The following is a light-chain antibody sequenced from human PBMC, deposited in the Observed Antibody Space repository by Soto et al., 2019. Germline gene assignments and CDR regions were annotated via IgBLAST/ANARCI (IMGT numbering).Light chain of an antibody. J-gene: IGLJ1*01. Sequence: QSALTQPASVSGSPGQSITISCTGTSSDVGGFNYVSWYQQHPGKAPKLMIYDVINRPSGVSYRFSGSKSGNTASLTISGLQAEDEADYYCNSYTSSSTYGFGTGTKVTVL. V-gene: IGLV2-14*03. CDR1: SSDVGGFNY. CDR3: NSYTSSSTYG. CDR2: DVI.